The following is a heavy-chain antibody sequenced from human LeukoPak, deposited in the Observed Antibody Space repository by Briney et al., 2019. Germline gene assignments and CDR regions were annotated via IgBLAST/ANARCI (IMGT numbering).Heavy chain of an antibody. V-gene: IGHV3-21*01. CDR2: ISSSSSYI. J-gene: IGHJ3*02. CDR1: GFTFSSYS. CDR3: ARDEWLLGGAFDI. Sequence: PGGSLRLSCAASGFTFSSYSMNWVRQAPGKGLEWVSSISSSSSYIYYADSVKGRFTISRDNAKNSLYLQMNSLRAEDTAVYYCARDEWLLGGAFDIWGQGTMVTVSS. D-gene: IGHD3-3*01.